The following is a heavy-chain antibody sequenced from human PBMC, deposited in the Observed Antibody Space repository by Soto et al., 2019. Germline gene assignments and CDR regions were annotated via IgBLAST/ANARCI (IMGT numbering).Heavy chain of an antibody. D-gene: IGHD3-10*01. CDR2: MSFDGSYK. V-gene: IGHV3-30*03. Sequence: EQLVESGGGAVQPGRSLRLSCTASGFSFSSYDMHWVRQAPGEGLEWVSAMSFDGSYKHYADSVKGRFTISRDNSENTRYLQMNGLRPEDTAVYFCARGMIRGVVYYGVEVWGQGTTVSVS. CDR1: GFSFSSYD. J-gene: IGHJ6*02. CDR3: ARGMIRGVVYYGVEV.